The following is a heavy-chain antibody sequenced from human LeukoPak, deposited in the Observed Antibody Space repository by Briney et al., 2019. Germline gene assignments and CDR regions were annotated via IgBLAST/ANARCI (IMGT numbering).Heavy chain of an antibody. CDR2: IYTSGST. J-gene: IGHJ4*02. V-gene: IGHV4-4*07. Sequence: SETLSLTCTVSGASISYYYWSWIRQPAGKGLEWIGRIYTSGSTNYNPSLKSRVTMSGDTSKNQFSLKLSSVTAADTAVYYCARLITPPYYFDYWGQGTVVTVSS. CDR1: GASISYYY. CDR3: ARLITPPYYFDY. D-gene: IGHD1-14*01.